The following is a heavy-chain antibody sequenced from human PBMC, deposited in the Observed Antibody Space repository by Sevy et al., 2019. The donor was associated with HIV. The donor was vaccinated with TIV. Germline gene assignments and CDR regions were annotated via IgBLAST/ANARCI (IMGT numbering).Heavy chain of an antibody. CDR3: ARPYRTDPFYYSGSGGYYYPSYFDS. V-gene: IGHV3-48*03. D-gene: IGHD3-22*01. Sequence: GGSLRLSCVASGFIFSSYEMNWVRQAPGKGLEWVSYITNSGSSVYYSDSVKGRFNISRDNAKNSLYLQMNSLRAEDTAVYYCARPYRTDPFYYSGSGGYYYPSYFDSWGQGTLVTVSS. J-gene: IGHJ4*02. CDR1: GFIFSSYE. CDR2: ITNSGSSV.